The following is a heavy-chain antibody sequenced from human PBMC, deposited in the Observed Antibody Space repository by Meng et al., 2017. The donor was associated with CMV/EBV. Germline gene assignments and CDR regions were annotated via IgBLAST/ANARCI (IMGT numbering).Heavy chain of an antibody. Sequence: GSLRLSCAASGFTFSSYAMHWVRQAPGKGLEWVAVISYDGSNKYYADSVKGRFTISRDNSKNTLYLQMNSLRAEDTAVYYCARERVVPAARPGYFDYWGQGTLVTVSS. CDR3: ARERVVPAARPGYFDY. D-gene: IGHD2-2*02. CDR1: GFTFSSYA. CDR2: ISYDGSNK. V-gene: IGHV3-30*04. J-gene: IGHJ4*02.